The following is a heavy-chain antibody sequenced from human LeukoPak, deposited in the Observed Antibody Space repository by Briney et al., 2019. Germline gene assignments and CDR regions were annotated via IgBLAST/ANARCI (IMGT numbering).Heavy chain of an antibody. J-gene: IGHJ3*02. V-gene: IGHV3-48*02. D-gene: IGHD3/OR15-3a*01. CDR2: ISSNSRTI. Sequence: GGSLRLSCAASGFTFSPYSMNWVRQAPGKGLEWVSYISSNSRTINYADSVKGRFTISRDNTKNSLYLQMNSLRDEDTAVYYCARDEDYAFDIWGQGTMVTVSS. CDR3: ARDEDYAFDI. CDR1: GFTFSPYS.